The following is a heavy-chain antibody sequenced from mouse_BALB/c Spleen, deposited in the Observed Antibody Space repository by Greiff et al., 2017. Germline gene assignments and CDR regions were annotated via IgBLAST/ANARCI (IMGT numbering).Heavy chain of an antibody. CDR1: GFTFSSYA. J-gene: IGHJ3*01. V-gene: IGHV5-9-3*01. CDR3: ARHSDAWFAY. CDR2: ISSGGSYT. Sequence: DVKLVESGGGLVKPGGSLKLSCAASGFTFSSYAMSWVRQTPEKRLEWVATISSGGSYTYYPDSVKGRFTISRDNAKNTLYLQMSSLRSEDTAMYYCARHSDAWFAYWGQGTLVTVSA.